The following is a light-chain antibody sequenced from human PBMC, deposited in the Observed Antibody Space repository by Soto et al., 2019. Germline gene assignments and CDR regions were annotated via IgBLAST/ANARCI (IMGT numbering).Light chain of an antibody. V-gene: IGLV2-11*01. Sequence: QSALTQPRSVSGSPGQSVTISCTGTSSDVGGYNYVSWYQQHPGKAPKLMIYDVSKRPSGVPDRFSGSKSGNTASLTISGLQAEDEADFSCCSYAGSYTYVFGPGPKLPVL. CDR2: DVS. CDR3: CSYAGSYTYV. J-gene: IGLJ1*01. CDR1: SSDVGGYNY.